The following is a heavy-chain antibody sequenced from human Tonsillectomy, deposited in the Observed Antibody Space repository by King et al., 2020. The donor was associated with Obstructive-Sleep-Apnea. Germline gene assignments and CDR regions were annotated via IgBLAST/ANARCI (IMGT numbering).Heavy chain of an antibody. CDR1: GFTFPTFA. CDR2: ITGSGHRT. V-gene: IGHV3-23*04. Sequence: VQLVESGGGFVRPGGSLRLSCAASGFTFPTFALTWVRQAPGKGLEWVSTITGSGHRTHYADSVKGRFTISRDNSKNTLYLQMNSLRDDDSAVYYCAKESDYDILTGYLGALDDNWGQGTLVTVSS. J-gene: IGHJ4*02. D-gene: IGHD3-9*01. CDR3: AKESDYDILTGYLGALDDN.